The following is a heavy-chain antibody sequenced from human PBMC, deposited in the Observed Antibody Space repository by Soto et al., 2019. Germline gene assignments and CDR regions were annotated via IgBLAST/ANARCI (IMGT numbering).Heavy chain of an antibody. D-gene: IGHD5-12*01. V-gene: IGHV4-59*02. CDR3: AREAGVATTGWFDF. CDR2: ISYTGST. CDR1: GSSVRSYA. J-gene: IGHJ4*02. Sequence: SETLSLTCSVSGSSVRSYAWSWIRQPPGKGLEWIGYISYTGSTKYSPSLKSRVTISEDASANQFSLRLSSVTAADTAAYYCAREAGVATTGWFDFWGQGTVVTVSS.